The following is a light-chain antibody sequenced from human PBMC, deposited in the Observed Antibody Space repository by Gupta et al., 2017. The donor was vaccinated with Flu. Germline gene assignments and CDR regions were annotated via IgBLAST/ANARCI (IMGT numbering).Light chain of an antibody. CDR2: DVS. Sequence: QSALTQPASVSGSPGQSITISCTGTSSDVGGSNYVSWYQQPPGKAPKLMIYDVSNRPSGVSSRFSGSKSGNTASLTISGLEAEDESDYYCSSYTSTNTFYVFGTGTKVTVL. CDR1: SSDVGGSNY. J-gene: IGLJ1*01. CDR3: SSYTSTNTFYV. V-gene: IGLV2-14*01.